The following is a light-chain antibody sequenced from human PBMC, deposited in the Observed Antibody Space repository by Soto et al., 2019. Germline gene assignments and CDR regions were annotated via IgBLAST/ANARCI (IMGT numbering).Light chain of an antibody. J-gene: IGLJ1*01. CDR2: DVS. CDR1: SSDVGGYNY. Sequence: QSVLTQPASVSGSPGQSITISCTGTSSDVGGYNYVSWYQQHPGKAPKLMIYDVSNRPSGVSNRFSGSKSGNTASLTISGLQAVDEADYYCSSYTICSLFGTGTKLTVL. CDR3: SSYTICSL. V-gene: IGLV2-14*01.